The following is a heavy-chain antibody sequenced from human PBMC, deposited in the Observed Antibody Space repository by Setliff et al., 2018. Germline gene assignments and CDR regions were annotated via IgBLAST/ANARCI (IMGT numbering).Heavy chain of an antibody. CDR1: GGSFSGYY. V-gene: IGHV4-34*01. J-gene: IGHJ4*02. D-gene: IGHD2-15*01. CDR3: ARAGYCTGPPVYYFAY. Sequence: PSETLSLTCAVSGGSFSGYYWSWIRQPPGKGLEWIGYINHSGSTNYTPSLTSRVTISVDPSKNQFPLKLSSVTAADTAVYYCARAGYCTGPPVYYFAYWGQGTLVTVSS. CDR2: INHSGST.